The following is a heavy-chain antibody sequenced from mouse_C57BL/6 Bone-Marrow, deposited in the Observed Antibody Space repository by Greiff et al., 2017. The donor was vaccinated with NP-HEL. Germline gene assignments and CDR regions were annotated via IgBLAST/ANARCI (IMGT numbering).Heavy chain of an antibody. CDR1: GYTFTSYW. J-gene: IGHJ1*03. CDR2: INPSSGYT. D-gene: IGHD2-13*01. Sequence: VQLQQSGAELAKPGASVKLSCKASGYTFTSYWMHWVKQRPGQGLEWIGYINPSSGYTKYNQKFKDKATLTADKSSSTAYMQLSSLTYEDSAVYDCARRDCDVGWYFDVWGTGTTVTVSS. CDR3: ARRDCDVGWYFDV. V-gene: IGHV1-7*01.